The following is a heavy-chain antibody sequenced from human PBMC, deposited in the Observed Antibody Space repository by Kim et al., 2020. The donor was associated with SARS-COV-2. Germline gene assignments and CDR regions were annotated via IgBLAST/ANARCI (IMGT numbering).Heavy chain of an antibody. V-gene: IGHV3-23*01. CDR1: GFTFSSYA. CDR2: ISGSGGST. CDR3: AKDWVTMVRGVITLYYYYGMDV. D-gene: IGHD3-10*01. J-gene: IGHJ6*02. Sequence: GGSLRLSCAASGFTFSSYAMSWVRQAPGKGLEWVSAISGSGGSTYYADSVKGRFTISRDNSKNTLYLQMNSLRAEDTAVYYCAKDWVTMVRGVITLYYYYGMDVWGQGTTVTVSS.